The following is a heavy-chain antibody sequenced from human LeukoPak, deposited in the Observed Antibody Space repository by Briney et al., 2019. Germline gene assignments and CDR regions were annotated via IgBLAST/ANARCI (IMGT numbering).Heavy chain of an antibody. CDR2: ISSRSRDV. V-gene: IGHV3-21*06. D-gene: IGHD4-17*01. Sequence: GGSLRLSCAASGFTFSSYAMSWVRQAPGKGLEWVSSISSRSRDVYYADSVKGRFTISRDNTKSSLFLQMDSLRAEDTAVYYCASQMVTTGYPPGWYFDLWGRGTQVTVSS. J-gene: IGHJ2*01. CDR3: ASQMVTTGYPPGWYFDL. CDR1: GFTFSSYA.